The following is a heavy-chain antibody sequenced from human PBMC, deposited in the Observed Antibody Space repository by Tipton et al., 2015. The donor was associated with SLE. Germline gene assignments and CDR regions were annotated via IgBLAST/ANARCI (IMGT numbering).Heavy chain of an antibody. CDR2: INHSGST. CDR3: AREVEGIHD. J-gene: IGHJ4*02. CDR1: GYSISSGYY. V-gene: IGHV4-38-2*02. D-gene: IGHD3-22*01. Sequence: TLSLTCAVSGYSISSGYYWSWIRQPPGKGLEWIGEINHSGSTNYNPSLKSRVTISVDTSKNQFSLNLDSVTAADTAIYYCAREVEGIHDWGRGTLVTVSS.